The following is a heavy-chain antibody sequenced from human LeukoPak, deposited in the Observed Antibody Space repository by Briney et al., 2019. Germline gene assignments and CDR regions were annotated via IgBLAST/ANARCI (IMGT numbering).Heavy chain of an antibody. V-gene: IGHV3-53*01. CDR2: IYSGGNT. CDR1: GFTVSNNY. J-gene: IGHJ3*01. D-gene: IGHD2-15*01. CDR3: ARFPWAHCSEC. Sequence: GGSQRLSCAASGFTVSNNYMSWVRQAPGKGLEWVSVIYSGGNTYYTDSVKGRFAISRDNSKNTVFLQMNSLRAEDTAVYYCARFPWAHCSECWGQGTMVTVSS.